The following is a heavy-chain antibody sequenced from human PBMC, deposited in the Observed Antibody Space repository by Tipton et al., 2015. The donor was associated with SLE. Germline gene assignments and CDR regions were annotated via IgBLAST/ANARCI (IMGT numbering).Heavy chain of an antibody. CDR2: ISGSGGST. CDR1: GFTFSSYV. D-gene: IGHD3-10*01. CDR3: AKCSLWFRELIDY. V-gene: IGHV3-23*01. Sequence: SLRLSCAASGFTFSSYVMSWVRQAPGKGLEWVSAISGSGGSTYYADSVKGRFTISRDNSKNTLYLQMNSLRAEDTAVYYCAKCSLWFRELIDYWGQGTLVTVSS. J-gene: IGHJ4*02.